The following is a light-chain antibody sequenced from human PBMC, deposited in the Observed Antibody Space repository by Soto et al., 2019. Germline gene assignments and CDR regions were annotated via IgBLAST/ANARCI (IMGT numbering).Light chain of an antibody. Sequence: QLLLTQSPSASASLGASVKLTCTLSSGHSSYAIAWHQQQPEKGPRYLMRLNSDDSHSKGDGIPDRFSGSSSGAERYLTISRLQSEDEADSYCQTWGSGIHVVFGGGTKLTVL. CDR1: SGHSSYA. CDR3: QTWGSGIHVV. V-gene: IGLV4-69*01. CDR2: LNSDDSH. J-gene: IGLJ2*01.